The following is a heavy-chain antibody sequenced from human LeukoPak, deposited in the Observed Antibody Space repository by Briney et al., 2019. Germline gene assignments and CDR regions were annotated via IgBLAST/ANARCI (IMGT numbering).Heavy chain of an antibody. CDR1: GGSISSSSYY. CDR2: IYYSGST. V-gene: IGHV4-39*07. Sequence: SETLSLTCTVSGGSISSSSYYWGWIRQPPGKGLEWIGSIYYSGSTYYNPSLKSRVTISVDTSKNQFSLKLSSVTAADTAVYYCAREEDAGIDYWGQGTLVTVSS. CDR3: AREEDAGIDY. J-gene: IGHJ4*02.